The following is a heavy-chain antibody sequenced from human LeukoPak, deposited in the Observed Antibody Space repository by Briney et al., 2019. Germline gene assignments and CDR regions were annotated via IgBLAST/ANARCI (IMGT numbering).Heavy chain of an antibody. CDR3: ARRAAAQYYYYYMDV. D-gene: IGHD6-13*01. J-gene: IGHJ6*03. CDR2: INPSGGST. Sequence: ASVKVSCKASGYTFTSYYMHWVRQAPRQGLEWMGIINPSGGSTSYAQKFQGRVTMTRDTSTSTVYMELSSLRSEDTAVYYCARRAAAQYYYYYMDVWGKGTTVTVSS. V-gene: IGHV1-46*01. CDR1: GYTFTSYY.